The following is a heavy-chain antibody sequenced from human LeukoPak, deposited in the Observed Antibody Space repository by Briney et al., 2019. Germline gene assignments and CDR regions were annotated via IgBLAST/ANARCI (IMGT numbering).Heavy chain of an antibody. CDR1: GDSVSNSSAA. J-gene: IGHJ3*02. Sequence: QTLSLTCVISGDSVSNSSAAWNWIRQSASRGLGWLGRTWYRSKWFSDYAVSVKSRITIIPDTSKNQCSLHLNSVTPEDTAVYYCAKGYALDIWGQGTMVTVSS. V-gene: IGHV6-1*01. CDR2: TWYRSKWFS. CDR3: AKGYALDI.